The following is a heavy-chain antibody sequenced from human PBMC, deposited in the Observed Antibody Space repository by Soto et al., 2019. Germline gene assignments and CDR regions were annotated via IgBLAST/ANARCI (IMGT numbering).Heavy chain of an antibody. J-gene: IGHJ4*02. V-gene: IGHV3-30*18. CDR1: GFTFSSYG. CDR2: ISYDGSNK. D-gene: IGHD6-19*01. CDR3: AKERIAVAGPFDY. Sequence: GGSLRLSCAASGFTFSSYGMHWVRQAPGKGLEWVAVISYDGSNKYYADSVKGRFTISRDNSKNTLYLQMNSLRAEDTAVYYCAKERIAVAGPFDYWGQGTLVTVSS.